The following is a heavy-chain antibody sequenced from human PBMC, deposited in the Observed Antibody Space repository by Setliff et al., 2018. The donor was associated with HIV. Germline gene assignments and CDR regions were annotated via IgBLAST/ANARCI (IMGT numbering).Heavy chain of an antibody. CDR1: GISINGYY. CDR3: ARHRPWEVDVFDI. D-gene: IGHD1-26*01. V-gene: IGHV4-59*08. J-gene: IGHJ3*02. Sequence: PSETLSLTCSVSGISINGYYWSWIRQSPRKGLEWVGYISYNGITTYNPSLKSRVTISVDTSKNQFSLKLTSVTAADTAVYYCARHRPWEVDVFDIWGQGTMVTVS. CDR2: ISYNGIT.